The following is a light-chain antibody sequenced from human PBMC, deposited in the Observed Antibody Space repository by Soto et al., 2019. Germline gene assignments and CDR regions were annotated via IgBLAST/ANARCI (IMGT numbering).Light chain of an antibody. CDR1: QSVSSD. Sequence: EIVMTQSPATLSVSPWERATLSCRASQSVSSDLAWYHQKPGQAPRLLIYSASTRATGIPARFSGSGSGTEFTLTINSLQSEDFAVYYCQQYNDWPRTFGQGTKVDI. CDR3: QQYNDWPRT. V-gene: IGKV3-15*01. J-gene: IGKJ1*01. CDR2: SAS.